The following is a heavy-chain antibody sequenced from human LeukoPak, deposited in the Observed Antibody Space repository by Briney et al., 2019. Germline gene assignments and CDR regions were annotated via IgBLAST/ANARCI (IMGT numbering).Heavy chain of an antibody. CDR1: GGSISSSPYY. CDR3: ARSPGEGYYYYYYMDV. J-gene: IGHJ6*03. Sequence: SETLSLTCTVSGGSISSSPYYWGWIRQPPGKGLEWIGSIYYSGSTYYNPSLKSRVTISVDTSKNQFSLKLSSVTAADTAVYYCARSPGEGYYYYYYMDVWGKGTTVTVSS. D-gene: IGHD7-27*01. V-gene: IGHV4-39*07. CDR2: IYYSGST.